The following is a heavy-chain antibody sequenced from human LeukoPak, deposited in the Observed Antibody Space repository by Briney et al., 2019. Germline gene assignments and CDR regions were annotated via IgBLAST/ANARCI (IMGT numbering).Heavy chain of an antibody. V-gene: IGHV5-51*01. J-gene: IGHJ4*02. CDR3: ARRVEMATAMD. CDR1: GYSFTSYW. Sequence: GESLKISCKGSGYSFTSYWIGWARQMPGKGLEWMGIIYPGDSDTRYSPSFQGQVTISADKSISTAYLQWISLKASDTAMYYCARRVEMATAMDWGQGTLVTVSS. CDR2: IYPGDSDT. D-gene: IGHD5-24*01.